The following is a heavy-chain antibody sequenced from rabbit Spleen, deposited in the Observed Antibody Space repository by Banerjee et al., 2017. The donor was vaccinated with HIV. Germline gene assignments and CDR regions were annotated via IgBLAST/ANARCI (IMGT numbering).Heavy chain of an antibody. V-gene: IGHV1S40*01. Sequence: QSLQESGGGLFQPGGSLALTCKASGFSFSSSYWMCWVRQAPGKGLEWIACIYAGSSGSTYYASWAKGRFTITRSTSLNTVTLQMTSLTAADTATYFCARDSSGAGWGSDLWGPGTLVTVS. CDR2: IYAGSSGST. J-gene: IGHJ4*01. CDR3: ARDSSGAGWGSDL. CDR1: GFSFSSSYW. D-gene: IGHD1-1*01.